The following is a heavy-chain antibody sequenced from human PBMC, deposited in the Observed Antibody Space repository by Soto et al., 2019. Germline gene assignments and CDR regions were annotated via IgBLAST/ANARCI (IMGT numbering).Heavy chain of an antibody. CDR2: ISSSGSTI. CDR1: GFTFSDYC. CDR3: ARDRGESIAAAGTFCDY. Sequence: GGSLRLSCAASGFTFSDYCMSWIRQAPGKGLEWVSYISSSGSTIYYADSVKGRFTISRDNAKNSLYLQMNSLRAEDTAVYYCARDRGESIAAAGTFCDYWGQGTLVTVSS. J-gene: IGHJ4*02. V-gene: IGHV3-11*01. D-gene: IGHD6-13*01.